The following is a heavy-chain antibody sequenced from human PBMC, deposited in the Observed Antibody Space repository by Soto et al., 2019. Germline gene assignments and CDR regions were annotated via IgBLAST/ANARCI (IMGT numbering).Heavy chain of an antibody. CDR2: IIPIFGIA. J-gene: IGHJ6*02. Sequence: QVQLVQSGAEVKKPGSSVKVSCKASGGTFSRYSITWVRPAPGHGLEWIGRIIPIFGIASYAQKFQGRVTITADESTSTAYMELSSLRSDDTAVYYCAREDRDRETGLVPAAIDGMDVWGHGTTVTVSS. CDR1: GGTFSRYS. V-gene: IGHV1-69*08. D-gene: IGHD2-2*01. CDR3: AREDRDRETGLVPAAIDGMDV.